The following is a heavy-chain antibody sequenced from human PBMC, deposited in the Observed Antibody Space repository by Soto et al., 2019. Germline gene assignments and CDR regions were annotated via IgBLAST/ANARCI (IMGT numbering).Heavy chain of an antibody. CDR2: IIPVVGTP. D-gene: IGHD3-22*01. J-gene: IGHJ3*02. Sequence: QVQLVQSGAEVRKPGSSVKVSCKASGATVNTFINYGFTWVRQAPGQGLEWMGGIIPVVGTPHYAQKFQGRVTISADQSSRTAYMELSSLRSEDTAVYYCARGAATKIAVVMYDAFEMWGQGTMVTVSS. V-gene: IGHV1-69*12. CDR1: GATVNTFINYG. CDR3: ARGAATKIAVVMYDAFEM.